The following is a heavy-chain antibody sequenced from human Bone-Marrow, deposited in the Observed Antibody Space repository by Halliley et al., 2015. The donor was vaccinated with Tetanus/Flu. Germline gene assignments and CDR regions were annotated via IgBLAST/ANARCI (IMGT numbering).Heavy chain of an antibody. CDR3: ARVNLGGADQIDY. D-gene: IGHD3-16*01. V-gene: IGHV4-61*01. Sequence: TLSLTCTVSGGSVSSGSHYWSWMRQPPGKGLEWIGNIYYSGSTNYEPSLKGRVTISLDTSKNQFSLKLNSLTAADTAVYFCARVNLGGADQIDYWGQGTLVTVSS. J-gene: IGHJ4*02. CDR1: GGSVSSGSHY. CDR2: IYYSGST.